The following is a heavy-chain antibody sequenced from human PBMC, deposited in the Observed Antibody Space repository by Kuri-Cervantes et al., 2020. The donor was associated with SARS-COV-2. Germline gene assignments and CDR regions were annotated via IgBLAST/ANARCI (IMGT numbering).Heavy chain of an antibody. CDR1: GCTFSSYA. CDR2: IIPLFGTT. Sequence: SVKVSCKASGCTFSSYAVTWVRQAPGQGLEWMGRIIPLFGTTIYAQKFQGRVTLTADKSTNTAYMELSSLRSEDAAVYYCARPYCSTSTCYDGTFDSWGQGTLVTVSS. J-gene: IGHJ4*02. V-gene: IGHV1-69*06. D-gene: IGHD2-2*01. CDR3: ARPYCSTSTCYDGTFDS.